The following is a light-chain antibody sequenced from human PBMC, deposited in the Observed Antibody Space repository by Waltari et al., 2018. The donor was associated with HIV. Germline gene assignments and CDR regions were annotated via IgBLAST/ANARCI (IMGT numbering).Light chain of an antibody. V-gene: IGKV3D-15*01. CDR1: QNITKK. J-gene: IGKJ1*01. CDR2: DAS. Sequence: EVVLTQAPSTLSVSLGEGASLSCRASQNITKKLGWYQQKPGQAPRLLIYDASRRATAIPDRFSGSGSGTEFNLTISRLLFEDVAVYVCQQYKNWPETFGQGTQVEIK. CDR3: QQYKNWPET.